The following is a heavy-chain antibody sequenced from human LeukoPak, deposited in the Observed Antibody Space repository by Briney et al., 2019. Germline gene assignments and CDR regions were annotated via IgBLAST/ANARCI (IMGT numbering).Heavy chain of an antibody. CDR2: ISGYNGNT. CDR1: GNTFTSYG. D-gene: IGHD3-3*01. V-gene: IGHV1-18*01. Sequence: GASVKVSCKASGNTFTSYGITWVRQAPGQGLEWMGWISGYNGNTNYAQKLQGRVTMTTDTSTSTAYMELRSLRSDDTAVYYCARVSVTLFGAVIILNAFDVWGQGTMVTVSS. CDR3: ARVSVTLFGAVIILNAFDV. J-gene: IGHJ3*01.